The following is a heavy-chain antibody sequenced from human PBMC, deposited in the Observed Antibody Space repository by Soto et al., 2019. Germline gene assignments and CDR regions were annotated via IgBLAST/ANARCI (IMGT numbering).Heavy chain of an antibody. Sequence: VQLQESGPGLVKPAETLVLRCAVYGGDVSSGNYYWSWVRQPPGKGLEWVSGISGSGGSTYYADSVKGRFTISRDKSKSMLYLQMNVLRAEDTAIYYCAKGQPATVTYFDSWGQGTLVTVSS. CDR1: GGDVSSGNYY. V-gene: IGHV3-23*01. J-gene: IGHJ4*02. CDR3: AKGQPATVTYFDS. CDR2: ISGSGGST. D-gene: IGHD2-21*02.